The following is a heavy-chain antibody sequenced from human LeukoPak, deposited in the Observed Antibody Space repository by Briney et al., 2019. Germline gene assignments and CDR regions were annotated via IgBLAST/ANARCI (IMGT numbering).Heavy chain of an antibody. CDR1: GGSISSGGYY. CDR3: ATSPTAIILYYFDS. Sequence: PSETLSLTCTVSGGSISSGGYYWSWIRQHPGKGLEWIGYIYYSGSTYYNPSLKSRVTISVDTSKNQFSLKLSSVTAADTAVYYCATSPTAIILYYFDSWGQGILVTVSS. J-gene: IGHJ4*02. D-gene: IGHD5-18*01. CDR2: IYYSGST. V-gene: IGHV4-31*03.